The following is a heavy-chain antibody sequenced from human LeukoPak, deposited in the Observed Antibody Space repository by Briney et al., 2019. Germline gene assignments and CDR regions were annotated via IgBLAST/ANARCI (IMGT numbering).Heavy chain of an antibody. V-gene: IGHV1-69*05. D-gene: IGHD4-17*01. J-gene: IGHJ5*02. CDR3: ARDVHGDYGSGWFGP. CDR2: IMPLFGTA. CDR1: GGTFNNSA. Sequence: GASVKVSCKTSGGTFNNSAISWVRQAPGQGLEWLGGIMPLFGTAGYAQKFQGRVTITKDESTRTVYLELTSLTPDDTAVYYCARDVHGDYGSGWFGPWGQGTLVSVSS.